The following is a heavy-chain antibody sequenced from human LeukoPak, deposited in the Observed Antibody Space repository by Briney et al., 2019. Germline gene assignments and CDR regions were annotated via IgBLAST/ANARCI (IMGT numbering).Heavy chain of an antibody. CDR3: ARGGGYYYDSSDYYREEYFQH. CDR2: ISSSSSYT. V-gene: IGHV3-11*05. CDR1: GFTFSSYA. Sequence: PGGSLRLSCAASGFTFSSYAMSWVRQAPGKGLEWVSYISSSSSYTNYADSVKGRFTISRDNAKNSLYLHMNSLRAEDTAVYYCARGGGYYYDSSDYYREEYFQHWGQGTLVTVSS. D-gene: IGHD3-22*01. J-gene: IGHJ1*01.